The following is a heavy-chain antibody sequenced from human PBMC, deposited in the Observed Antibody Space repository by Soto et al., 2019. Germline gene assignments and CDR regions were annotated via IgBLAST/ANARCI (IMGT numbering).Heavy chain of an antibody. CDR3: GRDPLPALCSSTSCPTRYHGMDV. CDR2: INPNSGGT. CDR1: GYTFTGYY. J-gene: IGHJ6*02. D-gene: IGHD2-2*01. Sequence: ASVKVSCKASGYTFTGYYMHWVRQAPGQGLEWMGWINPNSGGTNYAQKFQGWVTMTRDTSISTAYMELSRLRSDDTAVYYCGRDPLPALCSSTSCPTRYHGMDVWGQGTTVTVSS. V-gene: IGHV1-2*04.